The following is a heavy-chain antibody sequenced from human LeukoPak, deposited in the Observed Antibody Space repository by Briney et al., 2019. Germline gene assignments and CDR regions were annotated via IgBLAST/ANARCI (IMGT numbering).Heavy chain of an antibody. Sequence: RPGGSLRLSCAASGFTFSSLNMNWVRQAPGKGLEWVSSISSTSSLIWYADSLKGRFTISRDNAKNSLYLQMDSLRAEDTAIYYCARYNSGWNDYWGQGTLVTVSS. D-gene: IGHD6-19*01. CDR3: ARYNSGWNDY. J-gene: IGHJ4*02. CDR1: GFTFSSLN. V-gene: IGHV3-21*01. CDR2: ISSTSSLI.